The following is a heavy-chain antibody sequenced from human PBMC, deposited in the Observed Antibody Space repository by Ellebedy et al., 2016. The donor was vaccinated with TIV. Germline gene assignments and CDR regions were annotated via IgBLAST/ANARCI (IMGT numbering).Heavy chain of an antibody. Sequence: ASVKVSCXASGYTFINYGISWVRQAPGQGLEWMGWINPYSDGQHYAQKFQGRVTLTTDTSTSTAYMELRSLRSDDTAVYYCARRGATDYGDFWGQGTLVIVSS. D-gene: IGHD2-21*02. CDR1: GYTFINYG. J-gene: IGHJ4*02. CDR3: ARRGATDYGDF. V-gene: IGHV1-18*04. CDR2: INPYSDGQ.